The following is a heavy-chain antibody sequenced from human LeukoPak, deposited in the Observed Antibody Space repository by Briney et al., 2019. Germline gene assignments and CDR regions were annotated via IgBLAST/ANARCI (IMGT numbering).Heavy chain of an antibody. CDR2: INPNIGDA. D-gene: IGHD5-18*01. Sequence: WASVKLSCKASGYTFTDYFIHWVRQAPGQGLEWMAWINPNIGDASYAQKFQGRVTMTRDTSISTAYMELSRLRSDDTAVYYCARGNTAMVTILGYWGQGTLVTVSS. CDR3: ARGNTAMVTILGY. CDR1: GYTFTDYF. V-gene: IGHV1-2*02. J-gene: IGHJ4*02.